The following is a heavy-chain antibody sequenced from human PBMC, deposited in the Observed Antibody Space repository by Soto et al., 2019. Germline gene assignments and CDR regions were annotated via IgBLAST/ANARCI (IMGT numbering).Heavy chain of an antibody. D-gene: IGHD2-8*02. CDR1: W. CDR2: IRQDGGQM. CDR3: STTGGY. V-gene: IGHV3-7*05. Sequence: WVSRVSKTPGRGLEWVATIRQDGGQMYYVDSVKGRFTISRDRAKNSLYLQMNSLTVEDTALYYCSTTGGYWGQGILVSVSS. J-gene: IGHJ4*02.